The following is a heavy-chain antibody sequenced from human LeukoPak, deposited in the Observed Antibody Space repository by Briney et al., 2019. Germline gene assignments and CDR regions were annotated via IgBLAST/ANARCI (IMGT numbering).Heavy chain of an antibody. D-gene: IGHD6-19*01. CDR3: AGGWSSGYAFDI. CDR2: VSSSGGNT. V-gene: IGHV3-23*01. J-gene: IGHJ3*02. Sequence: GGSLRLSCAASGFTFTSYAMTWVRQAPGKGLEWVSLVSSSGGNTYYADSVKGRFTISRHNSKNTLYLQMNSLRAEDTAVYYCAGGWSSGYAFDIWGQGTMVTVSS. CDR1: GFTFTSYA.